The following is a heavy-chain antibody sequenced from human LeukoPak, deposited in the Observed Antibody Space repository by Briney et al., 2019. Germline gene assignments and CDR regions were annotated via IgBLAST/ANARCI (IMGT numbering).Heavy chain of an antibody. CDR1: GYTFTSYY. CDR2: INPSGGST. J-gene: IGHJ4*02. V-gene: IGHV1-46*01. D-gene: IGHD2-15*01. Sequence: ASVKVSCKASGYTFTSYYMHWVRQAPGQGLEWMGIINPSGGSTSYAQKFQGRVTMTRDMSTSTVYMELSSLRSEDTAVYYCARVSGGRYYFDYWGQGTLVTVSS. CDR3: ARVSGGRYYFDY.